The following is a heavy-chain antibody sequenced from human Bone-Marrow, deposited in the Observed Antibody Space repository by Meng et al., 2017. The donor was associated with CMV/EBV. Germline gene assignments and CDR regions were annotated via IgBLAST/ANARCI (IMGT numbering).Heavy chain of an antibody. CDR1: GFTFDDYA. CDR3: VKVTNHDFWTANDAFDI. CDR2: ITWNSGSI. D-gene: IGHD3/OR15-3a*01. V-gene: IGHV3-9*01. J-gene: IGHJ3*02. Sequence: SLKISCAASGFTFDDYAIHWVRQAPGKGLEWVSGITWNSGSIGYADFVKGRFTISRDNAKNSLYLQMNSLRAEDTALYYCVKVTNHDFWTANDAFDIRGQGTMVTFSS.